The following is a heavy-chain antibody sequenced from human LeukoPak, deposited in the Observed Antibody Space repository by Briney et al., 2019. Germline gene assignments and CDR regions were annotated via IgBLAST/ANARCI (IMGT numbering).Heavy chain of an antibody. J-gene: IGHJ4*02. Sequence: WIRQPPGKGLEWVGRIKSKTDGGTTDYAAPVKGRFTISREDSKNTLYLQMNSLKTEDTAVYYCTTAGGNWNVTFDYWGQGTLVTVSS. D-gene: IGHD1-1*01. V-gene: IGHV3-15*01. CDR2: IKSKTDGGTT. CDR3: TTAGGNWNVTFDY.